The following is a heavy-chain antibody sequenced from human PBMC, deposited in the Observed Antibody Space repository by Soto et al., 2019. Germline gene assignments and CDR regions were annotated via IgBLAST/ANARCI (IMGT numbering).Heavy chain of an antibody. Sequence: ASVKVSCKASGGTFSSYAISWVRQAPGQGLEWMGGIIPIFGTANYAQKFQGRVTITADESTSTAYMELSSLRSEDTAVYYCAAKDIVVVPAADTFYYYYGMDVWGQGTTVTVSS. CDR2: IIPIFGTA. CDR3: AAKDIVVVPAADTFYYYYGMDV. CDR1: GGTFSSYA. D-gene: IGHD2-2*01. V-gene: IGHV1-69*13. J-gene: IGHJ6*02.